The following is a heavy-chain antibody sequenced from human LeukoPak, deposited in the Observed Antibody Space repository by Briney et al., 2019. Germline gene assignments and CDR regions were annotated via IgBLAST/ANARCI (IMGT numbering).Heavy chain of an antibody. Sequence: GGSLRLSCAASGFMLSSYWMSWVRQAPGKGLEWVANIKQDGSEKYYVDSVKGRFTISRDNAKNSLFLQMNRLRAEDTAVYYCARDPTVLWSAYYYYYMDVWGKGTTVTVSS. CDR3: ARDPTVLWSAYYYYYMDV. J-gene: IGHJ6*03. CDR2: IKQDGSEK. V-gene: IGHV3-7*01. D-gene: IGHD5-18*01. CDR1: GFMLSSYW.